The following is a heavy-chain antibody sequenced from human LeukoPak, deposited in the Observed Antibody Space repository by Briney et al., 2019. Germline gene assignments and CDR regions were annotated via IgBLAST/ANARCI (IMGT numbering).Heavy chain of an antibody. J-gene: IGHJ3*02. D-gene: IGHD5/OR15-5a*01. CDR2: INAGNGNT. V-gene: IGHV1-3*01. CDR1: GYTFTSHD. CDR3: VREGSTTAFDI. Sequence: ASVKVSCKASGYTFTSHDITWVRQAPGQRLEWMGWINAGNGNTKYSQKFQGRVTITRDTSASTAYMELSSLRSEDTAVYYCVREGSTTAFDIWGQGTMVTVSS.